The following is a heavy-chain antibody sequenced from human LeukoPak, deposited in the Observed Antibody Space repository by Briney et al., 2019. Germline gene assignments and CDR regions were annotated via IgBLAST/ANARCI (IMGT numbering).Heavy chain of an antibody. J-gene: IGHJ4*02. CDR3: AKGTVITVPAAVNY. D-gene: IGHD2-2*01. CDR2: IRNDGTYK. V-gene: IGHV3-30*02. Sequence: GGSLRLSCAASGFTFSNYGMHWVRQAPGKGLEWVAFIRNDGTYKHYADSLKGRFTISRDNSRNTLYLQMNSLRAEDTAVYYCAKGTVITVPAAVNYWGQGTLVTASS. CDR1: GFTFSNYG.